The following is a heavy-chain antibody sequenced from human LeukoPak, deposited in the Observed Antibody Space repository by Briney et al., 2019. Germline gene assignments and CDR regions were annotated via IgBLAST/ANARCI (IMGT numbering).Heavy chain of an antibody. CDR3: AGSSTSRFYYFDY. J-gene: IGHJ4*02. CDR1: GGSISSYY. V-gene: IGHV4-59*01. Sequence: SSETLSLTCTVSGGSISSYYWSWIRQPPGKGLEWIGYIYYSGSTNYNPSLKSRVTISVDTSKNQFSLKLSSVTAADTAVYYCAGSSTSRFYYFDYWGQGTLVTVSS. CDR2: IYYSGST. D-gene: IGHD2-2*01.